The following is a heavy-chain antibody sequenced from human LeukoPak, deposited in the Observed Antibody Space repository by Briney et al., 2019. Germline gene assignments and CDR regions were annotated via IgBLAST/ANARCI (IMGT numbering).Heavy chain of an antibody. CDR1: GFTFSSYE. CDR3: AKGGGWFDP. J-gene: IGHJ5*02. D-gene: IGHD2-15*01. V-gene: IGHV3-48*03. Sequence: GGSLRLSCAASGFTFSSYEMNWVRQAPGKGLEWVSYISSSGSTIYYADSVKGRFTISRDDSENTLYLQMNSLRAEDTAVYYCAKGGGWFDPWGQGTLVTVSS. CDR2: ISSSGSTI.